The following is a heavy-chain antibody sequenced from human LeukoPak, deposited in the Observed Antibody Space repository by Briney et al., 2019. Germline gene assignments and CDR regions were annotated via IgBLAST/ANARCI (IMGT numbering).Heavy chain of an antibody. V-gene: IGHV4-39*02. CDR1: GGSISSTGYY. CDR3: ARVRGYSYGHDH. CDR2: IYYSGST. J-gene: IGHJ4*02. Sequence: SETLSLTCTVSGGSISSTGYYWGWIRQPPGKGLEWIGSIYYSGSTYYNPSLKSRVTISADTSKNQFSPKLSSVTAADTAVYYCARVRGYSYGHDHWGQGTLVTVSS. D-gene: IGHD5-18*01.